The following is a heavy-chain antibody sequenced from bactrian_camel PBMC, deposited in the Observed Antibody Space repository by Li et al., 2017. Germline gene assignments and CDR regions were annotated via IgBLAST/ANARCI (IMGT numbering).Heavy chain of an antibody. CDR2: IEGDGSGTT. CDR3: AAADRDLGMDYSAGCIRANI. Sequence: VQLVESGGSSVQAGGSLKLSCVASKLYYDTYCLAWFRQAPGNMREGIARIEGDGSGTTTYADSVRGRFTISKDAAKNTLYLQMTDLKPEDTAIYYCAAADRDLGMDYSAGCIRANIWGQGTQVTVS. V-gene: IGHV3S26*01. CDR1: KLYYDTYC. J-gene: IGHJ4*01. D-gene: IGHD1*01.